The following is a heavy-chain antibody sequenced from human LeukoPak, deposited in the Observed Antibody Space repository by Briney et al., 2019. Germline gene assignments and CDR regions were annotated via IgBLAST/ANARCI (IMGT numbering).Heavy chain of an antibody. Sequence: GGSLRLSCEATGITFSSYGMTWVRQAPGKGLEWISAISDRGKTDYAESVKGRFTISRDNSKNTLYLQLTSLRDEDTAIYYCAKLPTIFGVADSFDIWGQGTLVTASS. J-gene: IGHJ3*02. CDR1: GITFSSYG. CDR3: AKLPTIFGVADSFDI. V-gene: IGHV3-23*01. D-gene: IGHD3-3*01. CDR2: ISDRGKT.